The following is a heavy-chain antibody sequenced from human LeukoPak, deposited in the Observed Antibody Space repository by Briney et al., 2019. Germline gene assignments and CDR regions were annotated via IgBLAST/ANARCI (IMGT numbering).Heavy chain of an antibody. CDR1: GGTFSSYA. Sequence: GASVKVSCKASGGTFSSYAISWVRQAPGQGLEWMGGIIPIFGTANYAQKFQGRVTITTDESTSTAYMELSSLRSEDTAVYYCARARSSPYSGSYYYYYMDVWGKGTTVTVSS. CDR2: IIPIFGTA. J-gene: IGHJ6*03. CDR3: ARARSSPYSGSYYYYYMDV. V-gene: IGHV1-69*05. D-gene: IGHD1-26*01.